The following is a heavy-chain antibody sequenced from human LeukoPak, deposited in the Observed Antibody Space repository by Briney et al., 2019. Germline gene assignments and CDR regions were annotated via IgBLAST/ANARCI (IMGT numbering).Heavy chain of an antibody. CDR1: GFTFSSYA. CDR2: ISGSGGST. CDR3: AKDQIYMTTVTNKPDY. V-gene: IGHV3-23*01. Sequence: GGSLRLSCAASGFTFSSYAMSWVRQAPGKGLEWVSGISGSGGSTYYADSVKGRFTISRDNSKNTLYLQMNSLRAEDTAVYYCAKDQIYMTTVTNKPDYWGQGTLVTVSS. J-gene: IGHJ4*02. D-gene: IGHD4-17*01.